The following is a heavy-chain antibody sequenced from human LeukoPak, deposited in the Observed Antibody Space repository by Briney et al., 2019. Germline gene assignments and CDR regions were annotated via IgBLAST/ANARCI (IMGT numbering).Heavy chain of an antibody. J-gene: IGHJ4*02. Sequence: APVKVSCKASGYTFTSYDINWVRQATGQGLEWMGWMNPNSGNTGYAQKFQGRVTMTRNTSISTAYMELSSLRSEDTAVYYCARGLAGSSWYLFDYWGQGTLVTVSS. D-gene: IGHD6-13*01. V-gene: IGHV1-8*01. CDR2: MNPNSGNT. CDR3: ARGLAGSSWYLFDY. CDR1: GYTFTSYD.